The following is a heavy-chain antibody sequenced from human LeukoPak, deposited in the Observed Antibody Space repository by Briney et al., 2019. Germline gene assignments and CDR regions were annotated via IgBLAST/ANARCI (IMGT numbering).Heavy chain of an antibody. Sequence: PGGSLRLSCAASGFTFSSYSMNWVRQAPGKGLEWVSSISSSSSYIYYADSVKGRFTISRDNAKNSLYLQMNSLRAEDTAVYYCARELYLIGYGDPTLPAFDIWGQGTMVTVSS. V-gene: IGHV3-21*01. CDR3: ARELYLIGYGDPTLPAFDI. D-gene: IGHD4-17*01. J-gene: IGHJ3*02. CDR2: ISSSSSYI. CDR1: GFTFSSYS.